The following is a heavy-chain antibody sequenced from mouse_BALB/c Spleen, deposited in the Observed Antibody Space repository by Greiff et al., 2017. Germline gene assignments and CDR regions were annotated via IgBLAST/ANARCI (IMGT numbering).Heavy chain of an antibody. CDR2: ISSGGST. V-gene: IGHV5-6-5*01. J-gene: IGHJ3*01. CDR3: ARARAAWFAY. CDR1: GFTFSSYA. Sequence: DVHLVESGGGLVKPGGSLKLSCAASGFTFSSYAMAWVRQTPEKRLEWVASISSGGSTYYPDSVKGRFTISRENARNILYLQMSSLRSEDTAMYYCARARAAWFAYWGQGTLVTDSA. D-gene: IGHD3-3*01.